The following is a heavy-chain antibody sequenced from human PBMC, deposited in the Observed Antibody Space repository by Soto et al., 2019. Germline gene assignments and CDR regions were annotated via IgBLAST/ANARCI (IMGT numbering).Heavy chain of an antibody. CDR1: GFSLSTSGVG. CDR3: ALSKGYCTNGVCYFDY. J-gene: IGHJ4*02. D-gene: IGHD2-8*01. CDR2: IYWDDDK. Sequence: QITLKESGPPLVKPTQTLTLTCTFSGFSLSTSGVGVGWIRQPPGKALEWLALIYWDDDKRYSPSLKSRLTTPKXTXKXXVVLTMTNMDPVDTATYYCALSKGYCTNGVCYFDYWGQGTLVTVSS. V-gene: IGHV2-5*02.